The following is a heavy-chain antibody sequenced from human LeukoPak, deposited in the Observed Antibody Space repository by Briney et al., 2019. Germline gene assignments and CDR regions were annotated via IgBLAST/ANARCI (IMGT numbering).Heavy chain of an antibody. CDR1: GFTFSSYG. Sequence: GGPLRLSCAASGFTFSSYGMHWVRQAPGKGLEGVAFIRYDGSNKYYADYVKSRFTISRDNSKNTLYLQMNSLRAEDTAVYYCARGGGYSYGSFDYWGQGTLVTVSS. D-gene: IGHD5-18*01. V-gene: IGHV3-30*02. CDR3: ARGGGYSYGSFDY. CDR2: IRYDGSNK. J-gene: IGHJ4*02.